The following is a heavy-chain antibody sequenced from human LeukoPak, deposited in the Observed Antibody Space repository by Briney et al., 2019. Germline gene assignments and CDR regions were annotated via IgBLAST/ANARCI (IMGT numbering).Heavy chain of an antibody. J-gene: IGHJ4*02. D-gene: IGHD3-22*01. V-gene: IGHV3-11*04. CDR3: ARDGKDSSGPCDN. CDR2: ISSSGYTI. CDR1: GFTFSDDY. Sequence: GGSLRLSCAASGFTFSDDYRSWIRQAPGEGLEWVSYISSSGYTIYYADSVKGRFTISRDNAKNSLFLQMNSLRGEDAAVYYCARDGKDSSGPCDNWGQRTLVTVSS.